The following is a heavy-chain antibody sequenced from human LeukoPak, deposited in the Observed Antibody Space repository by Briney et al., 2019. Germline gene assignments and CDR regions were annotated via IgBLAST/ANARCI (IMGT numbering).Heavy chain of an antibody. D-gene: IGHD6-13*01. Sequence: PGGSRRLSCAASGFTFSSYSMNWVRQAPGKGLEWVSSISSSSSYIYYADSVKGRFTISRGNAKNSLYLQMNSLRAEDTAVYYCARDTYSSSGPLDYWGQGTLVTVSS. V-gene: IGHV3-21*01. J-gene: IGHJ4*02. CDR2: ISSSSSYI. CDR3: ARDTYSSSGPLDY. CDR1: GFTFSSYS.